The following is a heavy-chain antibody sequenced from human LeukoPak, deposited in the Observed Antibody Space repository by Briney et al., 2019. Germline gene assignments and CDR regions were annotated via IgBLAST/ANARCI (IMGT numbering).Heavy chain of an antibody. V-gene: IGHV1-2*06. J-gene: IGHJ6*03. Sequence: ASVKVSCKASGYTFTGYYMHWVRQAPGQGLEWMGRINPNSGGTNYAQKFQGRVTMTRDTSISTAYMELSRLRSDDTAVYYCARDVRRYCSSTSCPRYYMDVWGKGTTVTVSS. CDR3: ARDVRRYCSSTSCPRYYMDV. CDR2: INPNSGGT. CDR1: GYTFTGYY. D-gene: IGHD2-2*01.